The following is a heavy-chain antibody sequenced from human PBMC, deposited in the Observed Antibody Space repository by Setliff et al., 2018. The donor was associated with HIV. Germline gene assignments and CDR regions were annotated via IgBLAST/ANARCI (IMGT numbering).Heavy chain of an antibody. V-gene: IGHV3-66*01. D-gene: IGHD1-26*01. CDR2: IYRGGSS. CDR1: GFTVSIKY. J-gene: IGHJ3*02. Sequence: GGSLRLSCAASGFTVSIKYMSWVRQAPGKGLEWVSVIYRGGSSYYADSVKGRFTISRDNSKDTLYLQMNSLRAEDTAVYYCAKVLFSGSNAEAAFDIWGQGTMVTVS. CDR3: AKVLFSGSNAEAAFDI.